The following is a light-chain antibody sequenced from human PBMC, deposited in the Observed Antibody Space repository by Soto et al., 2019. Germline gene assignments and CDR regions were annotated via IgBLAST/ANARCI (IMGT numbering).Light chain of an antibody. CDR3: QQYATSPYT. CDR1: QSVTSSY. J-gene: IGKJ2*01. V-gene: IGKV3-20*01. Sequence: EIVLTQSPGTLSLSPGDRATLSCRASQSVTSSYLAWYQQKPGQAPRLLMFAASSRATGIPDRFSGSGTGTDFTLTVNRLEPEDFAVYYCQQYATSPYTFGQGTKLEIK. CDR2: AAS.